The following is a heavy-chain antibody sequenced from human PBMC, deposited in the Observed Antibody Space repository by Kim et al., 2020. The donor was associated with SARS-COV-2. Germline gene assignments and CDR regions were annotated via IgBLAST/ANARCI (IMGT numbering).Heavy chain of an antibody. J-gene: IGHJ3*02. V-gene: IGHV3-33*01. CDR1: GFTFSSYG. D-gene: IGHD3-10*01. CDR2: IWYDGSNK. Sequence: GGSLRLSCAASGFTFSSYGMHWVRQAPGKGLEWVAVIWYDGSNKYYADSVKGRFTISRDNSKNTLYLQMNSLRAEDTAVYYCARDRGPEAFDIWGQGTMVTVSS. CDR3: ARDRGPEAFDI.